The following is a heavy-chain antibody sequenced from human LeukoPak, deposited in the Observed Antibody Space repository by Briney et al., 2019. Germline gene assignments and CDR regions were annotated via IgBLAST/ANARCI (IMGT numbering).Heavy chain of an antibody. Sequence: SETLSLTCAVNGGSFNIYYWTWIRQPPGGGLEWIGEINHNGRTSYNPSLKSRVTISIDTSKNQFSLKLTSVTAADTAVYYCARGTWSQELDYWGQGSLVTVSS. CDR3: ARGTWSQELDY. CDR2: INHNGRT. V-gene: IGHV4-34*01. D-gene: IGHD3-3*01. CDR1: GGSFNIYY. J-gene: IGHJ4*02.